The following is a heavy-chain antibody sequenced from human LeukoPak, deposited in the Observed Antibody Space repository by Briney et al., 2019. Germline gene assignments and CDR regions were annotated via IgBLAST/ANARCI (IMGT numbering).Heavy chain of an antibody. CDR2: ISSSSSYI. D-gene: IGHD6-13*01. CDR1: GFTFSSYS. CDR3: ARDRWAAGKLIVTGANWFDP. J-gene: IGHJ5*02. Sequence: GGSLRLSCAASGFTFSSYSMNWDRQAPGKGLEWVSSISSSSSYIYYADSVKGRFTISRDNAKNSLYLQMNSLRAEDTAVYYCARDRWAAGKLIVTGANWFDPWGQGTLVTVSS. V-gene: IGHV3-21*01.